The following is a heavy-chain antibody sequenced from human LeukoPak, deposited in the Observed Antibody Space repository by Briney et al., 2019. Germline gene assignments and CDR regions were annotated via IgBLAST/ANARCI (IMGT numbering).Heavy chain of an antibody. CDR2: IYHSGST. D-gene: IGHD3-16*01. J-gene: IGHJ6*02. CDR3: ARLKSAMGAYYYYYYGMDV. Sequence: PSETLSLTCAVSGYSISSGYYWGWIRQPPGKGLEWIGSIYHSGSTYYNPSLKSRVTISVDTSKNQFSLKLSSVTAADTAVYYCARLKSAMGAYYYYYYGMDVWGQGTTVTVSS. CDR1: GYSISSGYY. V-gene: IGHV4-38-2*01.